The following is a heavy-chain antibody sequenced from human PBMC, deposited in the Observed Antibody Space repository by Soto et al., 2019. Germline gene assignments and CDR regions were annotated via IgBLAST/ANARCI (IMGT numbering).Heavy chain of an antibody. D-gene: IGHD2-2*01. J-gene: IGHJ3*02. CDR2: ISAYNGNT. Sequence: QVQLVQSGAEVKKPGASVKVSCKASGYTFTSYGISWVRQAPGQGLEWMGWISAYNGNTNYALKLQGRVTLTTDTSTSTAYMEVRSLRSDDPAVYYCASNPAAAMGEDAFDIWCQGTMVTVSS. V-gene: IGHV1-18*01. CDR1: GYTFTSYG. CDR3: ASNPAAAMGEDAFDI.